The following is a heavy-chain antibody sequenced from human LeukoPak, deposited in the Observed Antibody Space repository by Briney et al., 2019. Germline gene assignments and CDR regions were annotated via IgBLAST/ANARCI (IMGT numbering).Heavy chain of an antibody. CDR3: ARRVVVPAAMVRDFYYYMDV. CDR1: GGSFRGYY. CDR2: INHSGNT. Sequence: SETLSLTCDVYGGSFRGYYWSRIRQPPGKGLEWIGEINHSGNTNYNPSLKSRVTMSVDTSKKQFSPKLSSVTAADTAFYYCARRVVVPAAMVRDFYYYMDVWGKGTMVAVS. D-gene: IGHD2-2*01. J-gene: IGHJ6*03. V-gene: IGHV4-34*01.